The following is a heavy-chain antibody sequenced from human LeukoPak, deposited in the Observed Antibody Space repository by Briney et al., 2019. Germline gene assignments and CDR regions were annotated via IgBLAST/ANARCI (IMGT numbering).Heavy chain of an antibody. CDR2: INSDGSST. D-gene: IGHD3-10*01. CDR1: GFTFSSYW. V-gene: IGHV3-74*01. J-gene: IGHJ4*02. CDR3: TTAGQFGELLGRLGYYFDY. Sequence: GGSLRLSCAASGFTFSSYWMHWVRQAPGKGLVWVSRINSDGSSTSYADSVKGRFTISRDNAKNTLYLQMNSLKTEDTAVYYCTTAGQFGELLGRLGYYFDYWGQGTLVTVSS.